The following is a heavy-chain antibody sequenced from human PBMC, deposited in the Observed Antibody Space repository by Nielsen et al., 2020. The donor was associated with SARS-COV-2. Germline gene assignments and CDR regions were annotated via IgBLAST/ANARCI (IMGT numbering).Heavy chain of an antibody. CDR2: IYYSGST. V-gene: IGHV4-59*08. Sequence: SETLSLTCTVSGGSISSYYWSWIRQPPGKGLEWIGYIYYSGSTNYNPSLKSRVTISVDTSKNQFSLKLSSVTAADTAVYYCARAQLVGVTVGAFDIWGQGTMVTVSS. CDR1: GGSISSYY. D-gene: IGHD1-26*01. CDR3: ARAQLVGVTVGAFDI. J-gene: IGHJ3*02.